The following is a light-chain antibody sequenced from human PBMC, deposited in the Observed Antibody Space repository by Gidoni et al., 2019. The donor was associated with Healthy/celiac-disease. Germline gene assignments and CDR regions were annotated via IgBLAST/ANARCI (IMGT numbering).Light chain of an antibody. CDR1: QSLLHSNGYNY. CDR2: LGS. CDR3: MQALQTPYT. Sequence: IVLTLSPLSLPVTPGEQASISCRSSQSLLHSNGYNYLDWYLQKPGQAPQLLIYLGSTRASGVPERFSGSGSGTDFTLKISRVEAEDVGVYYCMQALQTPYTFGQGTKLEIK. J-gene: IGKJ2*01. V-gene: IGKV2-28*01.